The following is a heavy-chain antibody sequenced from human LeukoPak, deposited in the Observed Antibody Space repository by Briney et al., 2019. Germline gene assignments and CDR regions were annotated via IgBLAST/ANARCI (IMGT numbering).Heavy chain of an antibody. CDR3: TTDRYCSSTTCPLTFDL. J-gene: IGHJ4*02. CDR2: IKSYIDGGTT. Sequence: GGSLRLSCATSGFTFNNVWMNWVRQAPGKGLEWVGHIKSYIDGGTTDYAAPVKDRFTISRDDSKNTLYLQMNSLKTEDTAVYYCTTDRYCSSTTCPLTFDLWGQGTPVTVSS. CDR1: GFTFNNVW. D-gene: IGHD2-2*01. V-gene: IGHV3-15*01.